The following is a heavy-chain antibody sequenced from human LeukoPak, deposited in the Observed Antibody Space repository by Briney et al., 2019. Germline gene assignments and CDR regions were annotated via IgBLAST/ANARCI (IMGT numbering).Heavy chain of an antibody. CDR2: IRSKANNYAT. V-gene: IGHV3-73*01. J-gene: IGHJ4*02. CDR3: TTDTILRG. Sequence: GGSLKLSCAASGFTFRGSAMHWVRQASGKGLVWVGRIRSKANNYATTYAASVNGRFTISRDDSKNTAYLQMNSLKTEDTAVYYCTTDTILRGWGQGTLVTVSS. CDR1: GFTFRGSA. D-gene: IGHD3-10*01.